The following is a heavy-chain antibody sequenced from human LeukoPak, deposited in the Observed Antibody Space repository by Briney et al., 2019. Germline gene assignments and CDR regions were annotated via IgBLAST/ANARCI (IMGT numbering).Heavy chain of an antibody. D-gene: IGHD2-8*02. Sequence: PGGSLRPSCAASGFTFSSYAMHWVRQAPGKGLEWVALISYDGSNKYYADSVKGRFTISRDNSKNTLYLQMNSLRAEDTAVYYCARASVGWWHDRPYYMDVWGKGITVTVSS. CDR3: ARASVGWWHDRPYYMDV. CDR1: GFTFSSYA. V-gene: IGHV3-30*04. CDR2: ISYDGSNK. J-gene: IGHJ6*03.